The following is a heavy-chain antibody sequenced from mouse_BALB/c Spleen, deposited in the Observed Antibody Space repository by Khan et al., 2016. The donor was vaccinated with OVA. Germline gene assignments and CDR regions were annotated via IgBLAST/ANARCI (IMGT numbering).Heavy chain of an antibody. V-gene: IGHV1-9*01. D-gene: IGHD1-1*01. CDR1: GYTFSNFW. CDR2: ILPGSGNT. Sequence: VQLQQSGAELVKPGASVKISCKATGYTFSNFWIEWVKQRPGHGLEWIGEILPGSGNTNYNEKFKGKATFTADTSSNTAYMQLSSLTSEDSAVYYCARCRYYGYAMDYWGQGTSVTVSS. CDR3: ARCRYYGYAMDY. J-gene: IGHJ4*01.